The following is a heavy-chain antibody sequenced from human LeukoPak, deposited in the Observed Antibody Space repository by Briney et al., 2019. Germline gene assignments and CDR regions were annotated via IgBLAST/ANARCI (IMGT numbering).Heavy chain of an antibody. Sequence: PSETLSLTCTVSGGSISSGSYYWSWIRQPAGKGLEWIGRIYTSGSTNYNPSLKSRVTISVDTSKNQFSLKLSSVTAADTAVYYCARSSHDFWSGYSWIDPWGQGTLVTVSS. V-gene: IGHV4-61*02. CDR1: GGSISSGSYY. CDR3: ARSSHDFWSGYSWIDP. D-gene: IGHD3-3*01. CDR2: IYTSGST. J-gene: IGHJ5*02.